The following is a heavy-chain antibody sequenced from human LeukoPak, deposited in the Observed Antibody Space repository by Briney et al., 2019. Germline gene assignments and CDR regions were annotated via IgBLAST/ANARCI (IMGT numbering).Heavy chain of an antibody. CDR2: ISGSGGST. V-gene: IGHV3-23*01. J-gene: IGHJ5*02. CDR3: ARGGFNCSTATCYPNWFDP. D-gene: IGHD2-2*01. Sequence: PGGSLRLSCAASGFTFSSYAMSWVRQAPGKGLEWVSAISGSGGSTYYADSVKGRFTISRDNSKNTLYLQMNSLRAEDTAVYFCARGGFNCSTATCYPNWFDPWGQGTLVTVSS. CDR1: GFTFSSYA.